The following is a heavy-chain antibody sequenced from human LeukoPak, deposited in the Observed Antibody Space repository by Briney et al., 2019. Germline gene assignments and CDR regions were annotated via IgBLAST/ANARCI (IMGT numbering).Heavy chain of an antibody. V-gene: IGHV3-23*01. CDR2: ISGNGYP. Sequence: PGGSLRLSCAASGFTLSSYAMNWVRQAPGKGLEWVSAISGNGYPYYADSVKGRFTVSRDNSKNTLYLQMNSLRAEDTAVYYCAGNRIGDYGVVWFDPWGQGTLVTVSS. CDR3: AGNRIGDYGVVWFDP. J-gene: IGHJ5*02. D-gene: IGHD4/OR15-4a*01. CDR1: GFTLSSYA.